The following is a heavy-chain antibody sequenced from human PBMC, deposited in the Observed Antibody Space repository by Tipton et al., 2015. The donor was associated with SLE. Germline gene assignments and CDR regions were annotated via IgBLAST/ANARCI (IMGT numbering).Heavy chain of an antibody. CDR2: IYYRGTT. Sequence: GLVKPSETLSLTCAVYGGSFSGYYWNWIRQPPGKGLEWIGYIYYRGTTHYNPSLESRASISVDTSRNQFSLNLTSVTAADTAVFYCARGEGYKGFYFIDVWGRGTKVTVPS. V-gene: IGHV4-34*09. CDR1: GGSFSGYY. D-gene: IGHD5-24*01. CDR3: ARGEGYKGFYFIDV. J-gene: IGHJ6*04.